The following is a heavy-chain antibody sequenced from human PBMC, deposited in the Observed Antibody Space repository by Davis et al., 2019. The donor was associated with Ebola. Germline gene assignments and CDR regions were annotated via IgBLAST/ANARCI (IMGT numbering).Heavy chain of an antibody. CDR2: INHSGST. Sequence: SETLSLTCAVYGGSFSGFYWSWIRQSPGKGLEWIGEINHSGSTNYNPSLKSRVIISLDTSKNQFFLKLSSVTAADTAVYYCARDGFIGVGLYFGMDVWGKGTTVTVSS. D-gene: IGHD3-10*01. CDR1: GGSFSGFY. V-gene: IGHV4-34*01. J-gene: IGHJ6*04. CDR3: ARDGFIGVGLYFGMDV.